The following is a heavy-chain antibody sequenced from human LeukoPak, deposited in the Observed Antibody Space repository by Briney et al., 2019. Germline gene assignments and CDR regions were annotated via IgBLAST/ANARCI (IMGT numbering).Heavy chain of an antibody. D-gene: IGHD6-13*01. CDR1: GFTFSNYA. CDR3: AKRESSSSWYNYFDY. J-gene: IGHJ4*02. Sequence: GSLRLSCAASGFTFSNYAMSWVRQAPGKGLEWVSAISPSADSTSYADSVKGRFAISRDNSKNTVYLQMDSLRAEDTAVYYCAKRESSSSWYNYFDYWGQGTLVTVSS. CDR2: ISPSADST. V-gene: IGHV3-23*01.